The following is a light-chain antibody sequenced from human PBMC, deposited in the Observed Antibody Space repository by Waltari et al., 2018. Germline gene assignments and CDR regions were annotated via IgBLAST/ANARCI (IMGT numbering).Light chain of an antibody. J-gene: IGKJ5*01. CDR2: GAS. V-gene: IGKV3-20*01. CDR1: QSVSSSY. Sequence: EIVLTQSPGTLSLSPGERATLSCRASQSVSSSYVAWYQQKPGPAPRLLIYGASSRATGIPDRFSGSGSGTDFTLTISRLEPEDFAVYYCQQYGSSPTFGQGTRLEIK. CDR3: QQYGSSPT.